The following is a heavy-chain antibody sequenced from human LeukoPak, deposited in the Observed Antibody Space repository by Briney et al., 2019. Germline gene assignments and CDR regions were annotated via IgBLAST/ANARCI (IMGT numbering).Heavy chain of an antibody. CDR1: GGSISGSSYY. J-gene: IGHJ4*02. CDR2: IYYRGST. D-gene: IGHD2-21*02. CDR3: AKTVWSRLAAGLDS. Sequence: PSETLSLTCSVSGGSISGSSYYWGWIRQPPGKGLEWIGNIYYRGSTYYNPSLKSRVIMSIDTPKNQSSLKVNSVTATETAVYYCAKTVWSRLAAGLDSWGQGTLVTVSS. V-gene: IGHV4-39*01.